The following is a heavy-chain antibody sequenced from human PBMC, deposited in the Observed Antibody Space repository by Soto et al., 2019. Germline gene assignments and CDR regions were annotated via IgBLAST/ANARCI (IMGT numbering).Heavy chain of an antibody. CDR3: ARVGTGAVAGTAYWYFDL. CDR2: INPSGGST. D-gene: IGHD6-19*01. CDR1: GYTFTSYY. Sequence: QVQLVQSGAEVKKPGASVKVSCKASGYTFTSYYMHWVRQAPGQGLEWMGIINPSGGSTSYAQKFQGGVTMTRDTSTSTVYMELSSLRSEDTAVYYCARVGTGAVAGTAYWYFDLWGRGTLVTVSS. J-gene: IGHJ2*01. V-gene: IGHV1-46*01.